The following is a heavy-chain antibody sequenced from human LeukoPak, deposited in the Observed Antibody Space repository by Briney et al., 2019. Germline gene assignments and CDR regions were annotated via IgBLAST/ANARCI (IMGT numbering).Heavy chain of an antibody. Sequence: SETLSLTCTVSGGSTSSYYWSWIRQPAGKGLEWIGRIYTSGSTNYNASLKSRVSMSVDTSKNQSSLKLSSVTAADTAVFYCARENSGSYREFDYWGQGTLVTVSS. CDR1: GGSTSSYY. CDR2: IYTSGST. D-gene: IGHD1-26*01. CDR3: ARENSGSYREFDY. J-gene: IGHJ4*02. V-gene: IGHV4-4*07.